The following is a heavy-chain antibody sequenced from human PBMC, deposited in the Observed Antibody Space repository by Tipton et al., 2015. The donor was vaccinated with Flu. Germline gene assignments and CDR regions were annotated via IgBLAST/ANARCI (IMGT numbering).Heavy chain of an antibody. V-gene: IGHV4-39*01. CDR3: ARRDYSNYVSDPKSWFDP. Sequence: TLSLTCTVSGSSIISSSYSWGWIRQPPGKGLEWIGNMYHTGSAYYNPSLKSRVTISLDTSRNQLSLKLASVTAADTAVYYCARRDYSNYVSDPKSWFDPWGQGTLVTTSS. CDR1: GSSIISSSYS. J-gene: IGHJ5*02. D-gene: IGHD4-11*01. CDR2: MYHTGSA.